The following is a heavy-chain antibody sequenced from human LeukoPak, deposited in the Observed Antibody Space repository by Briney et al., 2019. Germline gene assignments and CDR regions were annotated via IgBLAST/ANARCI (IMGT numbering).Heavy chain of an antibody. CDR1: GYPISSGYY. CDR3: ARERAVDIVVVVAAPDAYYFDY. Sequence: SETLSLTCTVSGYPISSGYYWGWIRPPPGKGLEWIGSIYHSGSTYYNPSLKSRVTISVDTSKNQFSLKLSSVTAADTAVYYCARERAVDIVVVVAAPDAYYFDYWGQGTLVTVSS. D-gene: IGHD2-15*01. CDR2: IYHSGST. V-gene: IGHV4-38-2*02. J-gene: IGHJ4*02.